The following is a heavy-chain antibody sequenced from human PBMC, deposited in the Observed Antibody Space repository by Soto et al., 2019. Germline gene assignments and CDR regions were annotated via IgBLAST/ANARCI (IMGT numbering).Heavy chain of an antibody. D-gene: IGHD2-2*01. J-gene: IGHJ5*02. CDR3: ARVPLPHCISTSCYGFWFDP. Sequence: SETLSLTCTVSGGSISSSSYYWGWIRQPPGKGLEWIGSIYYSGSTYYNPSLKSRVTISVDTSKNQFSLKLSSVTAADTAVYYCARVPLPHCISTSCYGFWFDPWGQGTLVTVSS. CDR2: IYYSGST. CDR1: GGSISSSSYY. V-gene: IGHV4-39*07.